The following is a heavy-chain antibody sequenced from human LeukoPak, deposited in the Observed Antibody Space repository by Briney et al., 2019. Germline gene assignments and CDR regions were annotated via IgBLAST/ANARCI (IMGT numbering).Heavy chain of an antibody. CDR1: GGSLSSYS. Sequence: PSETLSLTCTLSGGSLSSYSWSWIRQPPGKGLEWVGRIYTSARTNYNPSLQSRVTISADTSKNQFSLKLASVTAADTAVYYCARRMLEARESSVTNGFDTWGQGTLVTVSS. D-gene: IGHD5/OR15-5a*01. J-gene: IGHJ5*02. CDR2: IYTSART. CDR3: ARRMLEARESSVTNGFDT. V-gene: IGHV4-4*07.